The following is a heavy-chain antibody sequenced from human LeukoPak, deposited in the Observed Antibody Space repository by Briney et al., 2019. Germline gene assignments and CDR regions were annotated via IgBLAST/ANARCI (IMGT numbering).Heavy chain of an antibody. J-gene: IGHJ4*02. V-gene: IGHV4-61*02. Sequence: PSETLSLTCAVSGGPITSNNYYWSWIRQPAGKGLEWIGRISSSGSTTYNPTLKSRVTISVDTSKNQFSLKLSSVTAADTAVYYCARSRWLQIDYWGQGTLVTVSS. CDR2: ISSSGST. CDR1: GGPITSNNYY. CDR3: ARSRWLQIDY. D-gene: IGHD5-24*01.